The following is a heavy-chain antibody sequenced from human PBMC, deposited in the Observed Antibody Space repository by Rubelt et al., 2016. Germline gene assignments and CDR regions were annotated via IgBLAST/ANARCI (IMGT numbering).Heavy chain of an antibody. D-gene: IGHD6-6*01. CDR2: IKSKTDGGTT. CDR3: TTDGDSSSSGWTT. CDR1: GFTFSNAW. Sequence: EVQLVESEGGLVKPGGSLRLSCAASGFTFSNAWMSWVRQAPGKGLEWVGRIKSKTDGGTTDYAAPVKGRFTISRDDSKNTRYLQMKDLKTEDTAGDYCTTDGDSSSSGWTTWGQGTLVTVSS. V-gene: IGHV3-15*01. J-gene: IGHJ5*02.